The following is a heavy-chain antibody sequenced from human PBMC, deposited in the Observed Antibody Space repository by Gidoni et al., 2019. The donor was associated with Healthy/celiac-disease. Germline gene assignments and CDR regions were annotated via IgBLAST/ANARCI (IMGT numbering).Heavy chain of an antibody. Sequence: EVQLLETGGGLVQLGGALRPSCAASGFTFGSYAMSWVRQAPGKGLEWVSAISGSGGSTYYADSVKGRFTISRDNSKNTLYQQMHSLRAEDTAVYYCAKDRQWLHWGQGTLVTVSS. D-gene: IGHD6-19*01. CDR2: ISGSGGST. CDR3: AKDRQWLH. V-gene: IGHV3-23*01. J-gene: IGHJ4*02. CDR1: GFTFGSYA.